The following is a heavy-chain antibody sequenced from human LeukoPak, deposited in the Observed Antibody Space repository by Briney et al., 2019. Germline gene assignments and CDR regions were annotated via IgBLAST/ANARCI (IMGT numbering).Heavy chain of an antibody. Sequence: GESLKISCKGSGYSFTSYGISWVRQAPGQGLEWMGWISAYNGNTNYAQKLQGRVTMTTDTSTSTAYMELRSLRSDDTAVYYCAREHYTFDYWGQGTLVTVSS. CDR3: AREHYTFDY. V-gene: IGHV1-18*01. CDR1: GYSFTSYG. CDR2: ISAYNGNT. D-gene: IGHD3-10*01. J-gene: IGHJ4*02.